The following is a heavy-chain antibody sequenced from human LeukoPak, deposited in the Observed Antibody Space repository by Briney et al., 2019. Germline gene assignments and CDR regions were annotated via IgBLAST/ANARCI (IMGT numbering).Heavy chain of an antibody. D-gene: IGHD3-10*01. Sequence: SETLSLTCTVSGGSISSSSYYWGWIRQPPGKGLEWIGSIYYSGNTYYNPSLRGRVTISVDTSKNQFSLKLSSVTAADTAVYYCARGRDNYGSGDSWGQGTLVTVSS. J-gene: IGHJ4*02. V-gene: IGHV4-39*01. CDR1: GGSISSSSYY. CDR3: ARGRDNYGSGDS. CDR2: IYYSGNT.